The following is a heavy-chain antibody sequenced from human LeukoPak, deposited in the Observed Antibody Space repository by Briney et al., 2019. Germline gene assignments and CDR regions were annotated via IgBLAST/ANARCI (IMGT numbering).Heavy chain of an antibody. D-gene: IGHD6-13*01. Sequence: GGSLRLSCAASGFTFSSYAMHWVRQAPGKGLEWVAVISYDGSNKYYADSVKGRFNISRDNSKNTLYLQMNSLRAEDTAVYYCARAISSSALGYYYGMDVWGQGTTVTVSS. CDR3: ARAISSSALGYYYGMDV. V-gene: IGHV3-30*04. J-gene: IGHJ6*02. CDR2: ISYDGSNK. CDR1: GFTFSSYA.